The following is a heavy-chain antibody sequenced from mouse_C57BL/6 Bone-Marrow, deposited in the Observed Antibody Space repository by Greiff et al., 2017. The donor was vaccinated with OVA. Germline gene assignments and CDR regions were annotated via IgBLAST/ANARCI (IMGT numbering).Heavy chain of an antibody. V-gene: IGHV1-64*01. CDR3: ARKGCYYGSSYGY. CDR1: GYTFTSYW. J-gene: IGHJ2*01. CDR2: IHPNSGST. D-gene: IGHD1-1*01. Sequence: QVQLQQPGAELVKPGASVKLSCKASGYTFTSYWMHWVKQRPGQGLEWIGMIHPNSGSTNYNEKFKSKATLTVDKSSSTAYMQLSSLTSEDSAVYYCARKGCYYGSSYGYWGQGTTLTVSS.